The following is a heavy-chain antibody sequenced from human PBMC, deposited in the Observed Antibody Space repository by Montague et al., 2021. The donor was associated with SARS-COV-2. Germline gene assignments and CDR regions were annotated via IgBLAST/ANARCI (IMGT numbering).Heavy chain of an antibody. Sequence: CAISGDSVSSHIATWNWIRQSSSRGLEWLGRTYYRSKWYNDYAVSVKSRVIINPDTSNNRISLQLNSVTPEDTAVYYCARAYCGGDCYFYWYFDLWGRGTLVTVSS. D-gene: IGHD2-21*02. CDR3: ARAYCGGDCYFYWYFDL. V-gene: IGHV6-1*01. CDR2: TYYRSKWYN. J-gene: IGHJ2*01. CDR1: GDSVSSHIAT.